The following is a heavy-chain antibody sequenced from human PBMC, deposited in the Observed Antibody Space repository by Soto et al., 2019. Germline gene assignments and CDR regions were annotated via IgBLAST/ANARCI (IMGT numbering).Heavy chain of an antibody. J-gene: IGHJ4*02. CDR3: ASRDPGTSVDY. D-gene: IGHD1-7*01. CDR2: IYRTGST. Sequence: SEALSVTCAVSGGSFTSNNWWTWVRQPPGQGLEWIGEIYRTGSTNYNPSLKSRVTISLDKSENQFSLKVTSLTAADTAVYYCASRDPGTSVDYWGQGTLVTVSS. CDR1: GGSFTSNNW. V-gene: IGHV4-4*02.